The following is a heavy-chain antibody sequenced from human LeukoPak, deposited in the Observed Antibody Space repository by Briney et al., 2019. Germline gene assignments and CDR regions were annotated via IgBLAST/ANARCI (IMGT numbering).Heavy chain of an antibody. V-gene: IGHV4-4*07. Sequence: PSETLSLTCTVSGGSINTYYWSWIRQPAGKGLEWIGRIYTSGNTHYNPSLKSRVTMSVDTSKNQLSLNLSSVTAADTAVYYCARGGSSTSYVDPWGQGTLVTVSS. CDR1: GGSINTYY. CDR2: IYTSGNT. CDR3: ARGGSSTSYVDP. D-gene: IGHD2-2*01. J-gene: IGHJ5*02.